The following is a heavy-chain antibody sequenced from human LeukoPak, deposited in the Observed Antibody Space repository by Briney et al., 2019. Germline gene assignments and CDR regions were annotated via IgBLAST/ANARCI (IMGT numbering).Heavy chain of an antibody. J-gene: IGHJ4*02. CDR3: ARYCSGVSCYSGYDY. CDR2: ISTSGGGT. V-gene: IGHV3-64*01. CDR1: GFTFSTYA. Sequence: GSLRLSCAASGFTFSTYAMHWVRQTPGKGLEYVSAISTSGGGTYYANSVKGRFTISRDNSKNTLYLQMGSLRAEDMAVYYCARYCSGVSCYSGYDYWGQGTLVTVSS. D-gene: IGHD2-15*01.